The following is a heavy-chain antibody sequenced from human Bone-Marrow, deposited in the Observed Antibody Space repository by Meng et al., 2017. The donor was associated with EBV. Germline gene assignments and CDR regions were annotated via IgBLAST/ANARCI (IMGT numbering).Heavy chain of an antibody. CDR2: IRSSGSTI. Sequence: QVQLVESGGGFVKPGGSLILSCAPSGFTFSDYYMRWIRQAPGKGLECVSYIRSSGSTIYYADSVKGRFTISRANAKNSLYLQMNSLRAEDTAVYYCARDRGSLLMMDYWGQGTLVTVSS. D-gene: IGHD3-16*01. CDR1: GFTFSDYY. CDR3: ARDRGSLLMMDY. V-gene: IGHV3-11*01. J-gene: IGHJ4*02.